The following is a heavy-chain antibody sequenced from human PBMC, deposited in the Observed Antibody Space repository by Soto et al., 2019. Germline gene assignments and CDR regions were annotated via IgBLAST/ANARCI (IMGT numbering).Heavy chain of an antibody. CDR1: GFTFSSYA. Sequence: GGSLRLSCAASGFTFSSYAMHWVRQAPGKGLEWVAVISYDGSNKYYADSVKGRFTISRDNSKNTLYLQMNSLRAEDTAVYYCAREGGPTIFGVVTGRENWFDPWGQGTLVTVSS. D-gene: IGHD3-3*01. J-gene: IGHJ5*02. CDR3: AREGGPTIFGVVTGRENWFDP. V-gene: IGHV3-30-3*01. CDR2: ISYDGSNK.